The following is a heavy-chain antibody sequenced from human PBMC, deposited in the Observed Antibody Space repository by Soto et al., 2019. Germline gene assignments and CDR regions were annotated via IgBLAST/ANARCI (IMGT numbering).Heavy chain of an antibody. V-gene: IGHV5-51*01. CDR1: GCIFTSYW. CDR3: SWFTDTANTDIYMDA. D-gene: IGHD3-10*01. J-gene: IGHJ6*03. Sequence: PGQSLRISCRGSGCIFTSYWIGLLLHILGKGLEWMGIIYPGDSDTRYSPSFQGQVTISADKSISTAYLQWSSLKASDTAMYYYSWFTDTANTDIYMDAWGQAITVT. CDR2: IYPGDSDT.